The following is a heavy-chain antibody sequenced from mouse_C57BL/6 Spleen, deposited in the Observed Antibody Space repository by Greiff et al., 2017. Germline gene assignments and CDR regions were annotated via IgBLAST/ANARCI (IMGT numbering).Heavy chain of an antibody. V-gene: IGHV1-82*01. CDR3: ARSAMSNPYWYFDV. CDR2: IYPGDGDT. D-gene: IGHD1-2*01. J-gene: IGHJ1*03. CDR1: GYAFSSSW. Sequence: LVESGPELVKPGASVKISCKASGYAFSSSWMNWVKQRPGKGLEWIGRIYPGDGDTNYNGKFKGKATLTADKSSSTAYMQLSSLTSEDSAVYFCARSAMSNPYWYFDVWGTGTTVTVSS.